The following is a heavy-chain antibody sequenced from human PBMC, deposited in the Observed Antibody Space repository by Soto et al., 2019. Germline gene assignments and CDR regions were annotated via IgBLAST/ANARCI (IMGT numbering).Heavy chain of an antibody. J-gene: IGHJ6*02. CDR3: ARVEGAAAGNYYYYYGMDV. D-gene: IGHD6-13*01. V-gene: IGHV1-46*01. CDR2: INPSGGST. Sequence: QVQLVQSGAEVKKPGASVKVSCKASGYTFTSYYMHWVRQAPGQGLEWMGIINPSGGSTSYAQKFQGRVNMTRDTSTSTVYMELSSLRSEDTAVYYCARVEGAAAGNYYYYYGMDVWGQGTTVTVSS. CDR1: GYTFTSYY.